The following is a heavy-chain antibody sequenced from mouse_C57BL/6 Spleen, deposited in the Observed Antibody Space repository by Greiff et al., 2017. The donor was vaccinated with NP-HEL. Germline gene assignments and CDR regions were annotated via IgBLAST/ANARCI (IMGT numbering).Heavy chain of an antibody. D-gene: IGHD1-1*01. CDR1: GYTFTDYY. CDR2: INPNNGGT. J-gene: IGHJ4*01. Sequence: EVQLQQSGPELVKPGASVKISCKASGYTFTDYYMNWVKQSHGKSLEWIGDINPNNGGTSYNQKFKGKATLTVDKSSSTAYMELRSLTSEDSAVYYCARTTVPPAMDYWGQGTSVTVSS. V-gene: IGHV1-26*01. CDR3: ARTTVPPAMDY.